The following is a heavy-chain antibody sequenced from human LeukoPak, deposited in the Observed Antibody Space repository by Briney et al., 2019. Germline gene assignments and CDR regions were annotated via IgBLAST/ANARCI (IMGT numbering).Heavy chain of an antibody. D-gene: IGHD1-26*01. CDR2: ISSSSSTI. Sequence: GGSLRLSCEASGFSFSSHSMNWVRQAPGKGLEWVSYISSSSSTIYYADSVKGRFTISRDNAKNSLYLQMNSLRAEDTAVYYCARDRFIVGATRTFRYWGQGTLVTVSS. CDR3: ARDRFIVGATRTFRY. CDR1: GFSFSSHS. J-gene: IGHJ4*02. V-gene: IGHV3-48*01.